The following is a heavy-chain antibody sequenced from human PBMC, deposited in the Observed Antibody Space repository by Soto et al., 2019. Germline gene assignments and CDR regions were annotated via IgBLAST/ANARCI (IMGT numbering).Heavy chain of an antibody. D-gene: IGHD2-21*01. CDR1: GFTVSSNY. Sequence: EVQLVESGGGLVQPGGSLRLSFAASGFTVSSNYMSWVRQAPGKGLEWVSLIYSGGSTYYADSVKGRFTISRHNSKNTLYLQMNSLRAEDTAVYYCARDQWGESYFDYCGQGTLVTVSS. V-gene: IGHV3-53*04. CDR3: ARDQWGESYFDY. J-gene: IGHJ4*02. CDR2: IYSGGST.